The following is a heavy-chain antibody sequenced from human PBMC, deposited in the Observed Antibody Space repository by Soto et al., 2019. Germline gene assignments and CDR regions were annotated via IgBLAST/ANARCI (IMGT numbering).Heavy chain of an antibody. CDR1: GGTFSSYA. J-gene: IGHJ6*02. CDR2: IIPIFGTA. CDR3: ARAGRNCISTSCSNYYYYGMDV. Sequence: GASVKVSCKASGGTFSSYAISWVRQAPGQGLEWMGGIIPIFGTANYAQKFQGRVTITADESTSTAYMELSSLRSEDTAVYYCARAGRNCISTSCSNYYYYGMDVWGQGTTVTVSS. V-gene: IGHV1-69*13. D-gene: IGHD2-2*01.